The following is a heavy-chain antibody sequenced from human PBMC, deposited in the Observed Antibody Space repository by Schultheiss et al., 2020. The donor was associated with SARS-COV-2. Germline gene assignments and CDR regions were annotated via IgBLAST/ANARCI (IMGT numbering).Heavy chain of an antibody. CDR3: ARLGSSGWYDCFDY. CDR2: INHSGST. Sequence: SETLSLTCAVYGGSFSNYYWSWIRQPPGKGLEWIGEINHSGSTNYNPSLKSRVTISVDKSKNQFSLKLSSVTAADTAVYYCARLGSSGWYDCFDYWGQGTLVTVSS. V-gene: IGHV4-34*01. J-gene: IGHJ4*02. CDR1: GGSFSNYY. D-gene: IGHD6-19*01.